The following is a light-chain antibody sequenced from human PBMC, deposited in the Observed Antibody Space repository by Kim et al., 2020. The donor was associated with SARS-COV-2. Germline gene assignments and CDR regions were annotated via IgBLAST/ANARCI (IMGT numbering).Light chain of an antibody. Sequence: PGERATLSCRASQTVVNSLAWYQQKPGQATRLLIYDASNRATGIPARFSGSGSGTDFTLTISSLEPEDFAVYFCQQRSNWPPEITFGQGTRLEIK. V-gene: IGKV3-11*01. J-gene: IGKJ5*01. CDR1: QTVVNS. CDR2: DAS. CDR3: QQRSNWPPEIT.